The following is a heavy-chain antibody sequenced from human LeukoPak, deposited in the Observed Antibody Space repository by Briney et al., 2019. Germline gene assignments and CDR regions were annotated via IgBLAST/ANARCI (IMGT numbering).Heavy chain of an antibody. D-gene: IGHD3-10*01. CDR2: INTNTGNP. Sequence: ASVKVSCKASGYTFTSYAMNWVRQAPGQGLEWMGWINTNTGNPTYAQGFTGRFVFSLDTSVSTAYLQISSLKAEDTAVYYCARDGCDYGSGSYYTDCGNWFDPWGQGTLVTVSS. V-gene: IGHV7-4-1*02. CDR3: ARDGCDYGSGSYYTDCGNWFDP. CDR1: GYTFTSYA. J-gene: IGHJ5*02.